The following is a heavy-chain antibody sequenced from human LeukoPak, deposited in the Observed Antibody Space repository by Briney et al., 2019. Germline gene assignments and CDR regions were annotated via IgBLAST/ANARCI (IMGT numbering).Heavy chain of an antibody. Sequence: SETLPLTCAVYGGSFSGYYWSWIRQPPGKGLEWIGEINHSGSTNYNPSLKSRVTISVDTSKNQFSLKLSSVTAADTAVYYCARAIVVVPAAMRGGYYYFDYWGQGTLVTVSS. J-gene: IGHJ4*02. CDR2: INHSGST. V-gene: IGHV4-34*01. CDR3: ARAIVVVPAAMRGGYYYFDY. D-gene: IGHD2-2*01. CDR1: GGSFSGYY.